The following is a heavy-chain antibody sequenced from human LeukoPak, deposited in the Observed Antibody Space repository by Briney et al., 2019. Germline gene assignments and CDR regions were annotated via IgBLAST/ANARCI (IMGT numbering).Heavy chain of an antibody. Sequence: GGSLRLSCAASGFTFSSYAMSWVRQAPGKGREWGSAISGSGGSTYYADSVKGRFTIPRDNSKNTLYLQMNSLRAEDTAVYYCARDGYYDSSSNRRSGLGVPKAYYYYGMDVWGQGTTVTVSS. CDR3: ARDGYYDSSSNRRSGLGVPKAYYYYGMDV. D-gene: IGHD3-22*01. V-gene: IGHV3-23*01. J-gene: IGHJ6*02. CDR1: GFTFSSYA. CDR2: ISGSGGST.